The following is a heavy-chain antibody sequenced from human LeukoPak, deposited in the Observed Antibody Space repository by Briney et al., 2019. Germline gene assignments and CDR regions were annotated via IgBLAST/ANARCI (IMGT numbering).Heavy chain of an antibody. CDR3: ARDGEATTFDY. CDR1: GYSISSGYY. D-gene: IGHD5-12*01. V-gene: IGHV4-38-2*02. J-gene: IGHJ4*02. CDR2: IYHSGST. Sequence: SETLSLTCTVSGYSISSGYYWGWIRQPPGKGLEWIGSIYHSGSTYYNPSFKSRVTISVDTSKNQFSLKLSSVTAADTAVYYCARDGEATTFDYWGQGTLVTVSS.